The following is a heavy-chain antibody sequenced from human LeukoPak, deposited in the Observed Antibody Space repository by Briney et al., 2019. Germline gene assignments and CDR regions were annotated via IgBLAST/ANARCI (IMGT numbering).Heavy chain of an antibody. CDR3: ARGPVRGVRVLYYYGMDV. D-gene: IGHD3-10*01. V-gene: IGHV4-34*01. J-gene: IGHJ6*02. CDR1: GGSFSGYY. Sequence: SETLSLTCAVYGGSFSGYYWSWIRQPPGKGLEWIGEINHSGSTNYNPSLKSRVTISVDTSKNQFSLKLSSVTAADTAVYYCARGPVRGVRVLYYYGMDVWGQGTTVTVSS. CDR2: INHSGST.